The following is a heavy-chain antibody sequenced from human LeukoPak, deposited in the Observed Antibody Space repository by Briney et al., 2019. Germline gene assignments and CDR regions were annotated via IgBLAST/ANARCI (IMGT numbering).Heavy chain of an antibody. J-gene: IGHJ4*02. CDR3: ARATYITSSGDY. CDR2: IYYSGNT. V-gene: IGHV4-59*01. CDR1: GGSISNYF. Sequence: SETLSLTCTVSGGSISNYFWSWIRQAPGKGLEYIGFIYYSGNTNYNPSLKSRVTISVDTSKNQFSLKLNSVTAADTAVYYCARATYITSSGDYWGQGTLVTVSS. D-gene: IGHD6-6*01.